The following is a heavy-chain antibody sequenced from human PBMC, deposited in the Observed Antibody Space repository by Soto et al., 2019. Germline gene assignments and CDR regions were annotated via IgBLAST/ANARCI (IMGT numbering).Heavy chain of an antibody. D-gene: IGHD5-12*01. J-gene: IGHJ5*02. CDR1: GGSVSSGSYY. V-gene: IGHV4-61*01. CDR2: IYYSGST. CDR3: ARGPSVDIVATITPFDP. Sequence: SSETLSLTCTVSGGSVSSGSYYWSWIRQPPGKGLEWIGYIYYSGSTNYNPSLKSRVTISVDTSKNQFSLKLSSVTAADTAVYYCARGPSVDIVATITPFDPWGQGTLVTVSS.